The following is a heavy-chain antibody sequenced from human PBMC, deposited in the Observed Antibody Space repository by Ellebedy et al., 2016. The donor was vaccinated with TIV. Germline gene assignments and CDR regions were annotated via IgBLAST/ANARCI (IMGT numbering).Heavy chain of an antibody. CDR3: AKLGYCSSISCYGDTYDSDY. Sequence: GGSLRLXCAASGFTLSNYWMNWVRQAPGKGVEWVANVKQDGSEKNYVDSVKGRFTISRDNAKNSLYLQMNSLRAEDTAVYYCAKLGYCSSISCYGDTYDSDYWGQGTRVTVSS. CDR1: GFTLSNYW. J-gene: IGHJ4*02. V-gene: IGHV3-7*01. CDR2: VKQDGSEK. D-gene: IGHD2-2*01.